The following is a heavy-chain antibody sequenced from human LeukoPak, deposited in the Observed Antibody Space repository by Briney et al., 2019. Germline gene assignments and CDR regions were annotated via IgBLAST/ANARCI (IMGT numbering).Heavy chain of an antibody. J-gene: IGHJ5*02. Sequence: PSQTLSLTCAVSGGSISRGGYSWSWIRQPPGKGLEWIGYIYYSGSTYYNPSLKSRVTISVDTSKNQFSLKLNSVTAADTAVYYCARVDGSCSGGSCPSGNWFDPWGQGTLVTVSS. V-gene: IGHV4-30-4*07. CDR3: ARVDGSCSGGSCPSGNWFDP. CDR2: IYYSGST. D-gene: IGHD2-15*01. CDR1: GGSISRGGYS.